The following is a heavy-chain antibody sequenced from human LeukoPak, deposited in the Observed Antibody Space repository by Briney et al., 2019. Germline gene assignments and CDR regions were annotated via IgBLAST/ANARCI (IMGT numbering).Heavy chain of an antibody. J-gene: IGHJ6*03. CDR2: ISTSGSTI. Sequence: GGSLRLSCVASGLTFSNYEINWVRQAPGKGVEWVSYISTSGSTISYADSVKGRFTISRDNAKNSLYLQMNSLRAEDTAVYYCARALNYCMDVWGKGTTVTVSS. CDR3: ARALNYCMDV. CDR1: GLTFSNYE. V-gene: IGHV3-48*03.